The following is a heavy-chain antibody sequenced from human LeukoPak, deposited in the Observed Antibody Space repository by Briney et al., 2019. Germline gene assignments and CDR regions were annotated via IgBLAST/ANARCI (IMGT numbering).Heavy chain of an antibody. V-gene: IGHV3-21*01. CDR1: GFTFSSYS. CDR2: ISSSSSYI. J-gene: IGHJ4*02. D-gene: IGHD3-9*01. Sequence: PGGSLGLSCAASGFTFSSYSMNWVSQAPGKGLEWVSSISSSSSYIYYADSVKGRFTISRDNAKNSLYLQMNSLRAEDTAVYYCARDLYDILTGYPTGGDYWGQGTLVTASS. CDR3: ARDLYDILTGYPTGGDY.